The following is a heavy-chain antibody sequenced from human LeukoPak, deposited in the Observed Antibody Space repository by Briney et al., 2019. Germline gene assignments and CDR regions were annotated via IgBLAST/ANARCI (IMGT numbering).Heavy chain of an antibody. V-gene: IGHV3-7*01. Sequence: PGGSLRLSCAASGFTFSCYWMSWVRQAPEKGLEWVANMKYDGSENYYVDSVKGRFTISRDNAKNSLYLQMNSLRAEDTAVYYCARDIEAAGLFLDYWGQGTLVTVSS. D-gene: IGHD6-13*01. J-gene: IGHJ4*02. CDR1: GFTFSCYW. CDR3: ARDIEAAGLFLDY. CDR2: MKYDGSEN.